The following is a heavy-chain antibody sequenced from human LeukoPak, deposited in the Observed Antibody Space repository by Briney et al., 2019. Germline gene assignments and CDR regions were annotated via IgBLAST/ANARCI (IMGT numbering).Heavy chain of an antibody. CDR3: AKDILRYSSGWYDY. CDR1: GFTFSSYA. Sequence: GGSLRLSCAASGFTFSSYAMSWVRQAPGKGLEWVSAISGSGGSTYYADSVKGRFTISRDNSKNSLYLQMNSLRAEDTALYYCAKDILRYSSGWYDYWGQGTLVTVSS. D-gene: IGHD6-19*01. J-gene: IGHJ4*02. V-gene: IGHV3-23*01. CDR2: ISGSGGST.